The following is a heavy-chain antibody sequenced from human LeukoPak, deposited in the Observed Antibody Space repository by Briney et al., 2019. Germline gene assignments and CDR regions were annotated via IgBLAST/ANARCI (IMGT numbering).Heavy chain of an antibody. CDR2: IYYSGST. Sequence: SETLSLTCSVSGGSISSYYWSWIRQPPGKGLEWIGYIYYSGSTNYNPSLKGRVTISVDTSKNQFSLKLSSVTAADTAVYYCARMVDCSSTSCYSFDYWGQGTLVTVSS. V-gene: IGHV4-59*01. CDR3: ARMVDCSSTSCYSFDY. D-gene: IGHD2-2*01. CDR1: GGSISSYY. J-gene: IGHJ4*02.